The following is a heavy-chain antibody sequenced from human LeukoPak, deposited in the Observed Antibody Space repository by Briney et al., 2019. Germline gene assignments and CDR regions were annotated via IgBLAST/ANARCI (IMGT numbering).Heavy chain of an antibody. CDR3: AKGTGYSYGDRPFDY. CDR2: ISGSGGST. D-gene: IGHD5-18*01. CDR1: GFTFSSYA. J-gene: IGHJ4*02. Sequence: GGSLRLSCAASGFTFSSYAMSWVRQAPGKGLEWVSAISGSGGSTYYADSVKGRFTISRDNSKNTLYLQMNSLGAEDTAVYYCAKGTGYSYGDRPFDYWGQGTLVTVSS. V-gene: IGHV3-23*01.